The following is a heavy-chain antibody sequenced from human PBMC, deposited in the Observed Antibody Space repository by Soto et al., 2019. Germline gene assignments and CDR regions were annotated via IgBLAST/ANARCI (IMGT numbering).Heavy chain of an antibody. V-gene: IGHV3-11*01. CDR2: ISNSDYTT. J-gene: IGHJ4*02. Sequence: QVHLVASGGGLVKPGGSLRLSCVASGITLSDNYMTWIRQAPGKGLEWLSYISNSDYTTYYADSVKDRFTISRDNAKNSLYLQLNGLRVEDTAVYYCASGKWSLDYWGQGILVTVSS. CDR3: ASGKWSLDY. D-gene: IGHD2-8*01. CDR1: GITLSDNY.